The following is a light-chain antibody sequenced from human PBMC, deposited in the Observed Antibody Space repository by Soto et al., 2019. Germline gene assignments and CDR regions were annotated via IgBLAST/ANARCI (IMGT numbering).Light chain of an antibody. J-gene: IGKJ5*01. Sequence: DIQMTQSPSTLSASVGDRVTITCRASQTISSWLAWYQQKPGKAPKLLIYKASSLESGVPSRFSGSGFGTEFTLTISSLQPDDFATYYCQQYNSLITFGQGTRLEIK. CDR3: QQYNSLIT. CDR1: QTISSW. CDR2: KAS. V-gene: IGKV1-5*03.